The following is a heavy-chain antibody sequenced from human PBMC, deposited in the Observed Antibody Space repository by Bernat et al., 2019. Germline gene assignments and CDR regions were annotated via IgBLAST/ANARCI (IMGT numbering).Heavy chain of an antibody. J-gene: IGHJ6*02. CDR1: GFTFSSYA. V-gene: IGHV3-30-3*01. D-gene: IGHD5-18*01. CDR3: ARGSHRPTWIQDYYYGMDV. Sequence: VQLLESGGGLVQPGESLRLSCAASGFTFSSYAMHWVRQAPGKGLEWVAVISYDGSNKYYADSVKGRFTISRDNSKNTLYLQMNSLRAEDTAVYYCARGSHRPTWIQDYYYGMDVWGQGTTVTVSS. CDR2: ISYDGSNK.